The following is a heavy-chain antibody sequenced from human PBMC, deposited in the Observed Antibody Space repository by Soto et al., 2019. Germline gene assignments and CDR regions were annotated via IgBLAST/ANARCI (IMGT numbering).Heavy chain of an antibody. Sequence: SETLSLTCTVSGSPISDHYWSWFRQAPGQGLEWVGYIYYTGTTTYNPSLKSRVTISLDTSKSQFSLILRSVTAADTAVYYCARRGLVVSGKYWFDPWGQGTLVTVSS. J-gene: IGHJ5*02. CDR1: GSPISDHY. CDR3: ARRGLVVSGKYWFDP. CDR2: IYYTGTT. D-gene: IGHD2-2*01. V-gene: IGHV4-59*11.